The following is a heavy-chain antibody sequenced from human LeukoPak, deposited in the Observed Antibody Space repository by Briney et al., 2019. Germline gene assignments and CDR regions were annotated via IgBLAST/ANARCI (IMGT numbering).Heavy chain of an antibody. Sequence: GKSLSLSSAASGFTFSNYAMNWVRQAPGKGLEWVSAISGSVTPTYYADSVKGRFTISRDNSKNTLYLQMNSLRAEDTAIYYCAKDPGYSGYDYFDYWGQGTLVTVSS. V-gene: IGHV3-23*01. D-gene: IGHD5-12*01. CDR3: AKDPGYSGYDYFDY. CDR1: GFTFSNYA. J-gene: IGHJ4*02. CDR2: ISGSVTPT.